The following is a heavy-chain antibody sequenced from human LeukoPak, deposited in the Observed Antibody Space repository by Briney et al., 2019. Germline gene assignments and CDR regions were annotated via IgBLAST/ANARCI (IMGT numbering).Heavy chain of an antibody. CDR1: GFTFSSYG. CDR3: AIRVDSGNNYFDY. CDR2: ISGSGGST. D-gene: IGHD1-26*01. V-gene: IGHV3-23*01. Sequence: GGSLRLSCAASGFTFSSYGMSWVRQAPGKGLEWVSVISGSGGSTYYADSVKGRCTISRANSKSTLFLQFNSLRAEDTGVYYCAIRVDSGNNYFDYWGQGTLVTVSS. J-gene: IGHJ4*02.